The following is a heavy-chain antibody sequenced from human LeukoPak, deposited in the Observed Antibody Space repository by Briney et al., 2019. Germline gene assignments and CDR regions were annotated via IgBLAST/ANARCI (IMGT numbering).Heavy chain of an antibody. V-gene: IGHV4-59*08. CDR1: GGSISSYY. Sequence: PSETLSLTCTVSGGSISSYYWSWIRQPPGKGLEWIGYIYYSGSTNYNPSLKSRVTISVDTSKNQFSLRLSSVAAADTAVYYCARQGETNSWSYLRYWGQGTLVTVSS. D-gene: IGHD6-13*01. CDR3: ARQGETNSWSYLRY. J-gene: IGHJ4*02. CDR2: IYYSGST.